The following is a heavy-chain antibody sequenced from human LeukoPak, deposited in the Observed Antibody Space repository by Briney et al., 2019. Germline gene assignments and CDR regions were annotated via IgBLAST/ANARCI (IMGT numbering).Heavy chain of an antibody. CDR3: ARAYGGNPMVDY. V-gene: IGHV4-30-2*01. J-gene: IGHJ4*02. CDR1: GGSISSGGYS. D-gene: IGHD4-23*01. Sequence: SETLSLTCAVSGGSISSGGYSWSWLRQPPGKGLEWIGYIYHSGSTYYNPSLKSRVTISVDRSKNQFSLKLSSVTAADTAVYYCARAYGGNPMVDYWGQGTLVTVSS. CDR2: IYHSGST.